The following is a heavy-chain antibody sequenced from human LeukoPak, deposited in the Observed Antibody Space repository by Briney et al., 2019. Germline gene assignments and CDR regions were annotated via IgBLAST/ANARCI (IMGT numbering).Heavy chain of an antibody. CDR3: ARVQRGYSYNPLGYYYYYMDV. V-gene: IGHV3-11*04. J-gene: IGHJ6*03. CDR1: GFTFSDSY. Sequence: PGGSLRLSCAASGFTFSDSYMTWIRQAPGKGLEWVSYISNSCSNIYYADSVKGRFSISRDNAESSLYLQMNSLRVEDTAVYYCARVQRGYSYNPLGYYYYYMDVWGKGTTVTVSS. CDR2: ISNSCSNI. D-gene: IGHD5-18*01.